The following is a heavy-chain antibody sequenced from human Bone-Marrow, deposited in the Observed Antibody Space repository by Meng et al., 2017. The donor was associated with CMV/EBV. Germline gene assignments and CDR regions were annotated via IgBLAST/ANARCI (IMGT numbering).Heavy chain of an antibody. Sequence: SQTLSLTCAVYGGSFSGYYWSWIRQPPGKGLEWIGEINHSGSTNYNPSLKSRVTISVDTSKNQFSLKLSSVTAADPAVYYCARHFVHYDFWSGYLDWGQGTLVTVSS. V-gene: IGHV4-34*01. J-gene: IGHJ4*02. CDR1: GGSFSGYY. CDR2: INHSGST. D-gene: IGHD3-3*01. CDR3: ARHFVHYDFWSGYLD.